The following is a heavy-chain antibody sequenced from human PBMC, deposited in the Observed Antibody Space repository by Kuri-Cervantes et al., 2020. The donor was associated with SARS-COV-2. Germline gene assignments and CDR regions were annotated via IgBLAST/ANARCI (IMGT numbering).Heavy chain of an antibody. J-gene: IGHJ6*02. CDR1: GGSFSGYY. V-gene: IGHV4-34*01. CDR2: INHGGST. CDR3: ARGSGGGSYGSGYGMDV. Sequence: SETLSLTCAVYGGSFSGYYWSWFRQSPGQGLEWIGEINHGGSTNYNPSLRSRVTLSIDTSKNQFSLTLSSMTAADTAVYYCARGSGGGSYGSGYGMDVWGQGTTVTVSS. D-gene: IGHD3-10*01.